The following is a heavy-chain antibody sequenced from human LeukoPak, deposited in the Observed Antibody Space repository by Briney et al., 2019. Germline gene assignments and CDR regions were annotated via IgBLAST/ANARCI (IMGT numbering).Heavy chain of an antibody. CDR2: IYYSGST. CDR1: GGSISSYY. V-gene: IGHV4-59*01. Sequence: AETLSLTCAVYGGSISSYYWSWIRQPPGKVLEWIGYIYYSGSTNYNPSLKSRVTISVDTSKNQFSLKLSSVTAADTAVYYCARDRYYYDSSGYQHWYFDLWGRGTLVTVSS. J-gene: IGHJ2*01. CDR3: ARDRYYYDSSGYQHWYFDL. D-gene: IGHD3-22*01.